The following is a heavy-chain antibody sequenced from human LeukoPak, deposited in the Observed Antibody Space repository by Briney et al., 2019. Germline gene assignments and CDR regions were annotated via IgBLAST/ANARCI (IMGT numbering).Heavy chain of an antibody. V-gene: IGHV4-39*07. CDR3: VRDGLSPAVHY. CDR1: RGSFSSRPYY. Sequence: SETLSLTCTVSRGSFSSRPYYWGWIRQPPGKGLEWIGSMYHSGTTYYNPSLQSRVTISLDTSKNQFSLRLTSVTAADTAIYYCVRDGLSPAVHYWGQGTLVTVSS. J-gene: IGHJ4*02. CDR2: MYHSGTT.